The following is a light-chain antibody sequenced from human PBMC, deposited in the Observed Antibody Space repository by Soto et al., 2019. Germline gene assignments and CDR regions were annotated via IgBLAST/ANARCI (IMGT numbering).Light chain of an antibody. CDR1: NIGTKS. Sequence: SYELTHPSSLSVAPAQTARIPCWGDNIGTKSVHCYRQRPGQAPVLVAYDDASRPSATPDRVSGSNSGNTATLTISRVEAGDEADCYSLVWDSDTDHYVFGGGTKVTVL. J-gene: IGLJ1*01. CDR3: LVWDSDTDHYV. CDR2: DDA. V-gene: IGLV3-21*02.